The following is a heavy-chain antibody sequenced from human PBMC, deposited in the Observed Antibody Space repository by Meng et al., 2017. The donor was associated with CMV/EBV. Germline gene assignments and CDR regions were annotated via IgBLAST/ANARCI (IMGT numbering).Heavy chain of an antibody. CDR1: GGSISSSSYY. CDR3: AREGNYYGSGSYYAY. D-gene: IGHD3-10*01. J-gene: IGHJ4*02. Sequence: QLQVQESGPGLVKPSETLSLTCTVSGGSISSSSYYWGWIRQPPGKGLEWIGSIYYSGSTYYNPSLKSRVTISVDTSKNQFSLKLSSVTAADTAVYYCAREGNYYGSGSYYAYWGQGTLVTVSS. V-gene: IGHV4-39*07. CDR2: IYYSGST.